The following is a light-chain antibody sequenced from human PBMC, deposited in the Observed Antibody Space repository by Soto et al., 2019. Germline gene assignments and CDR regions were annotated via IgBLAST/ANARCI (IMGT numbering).Light chain of an antibody. CDR1: SRDVGGYNY. V-gene: IGLV2-8*01. Sequence: QSALTQPPSASGSPGQSVTISCTGTSRDVGGYNYVSWYQQHPGKAPKLIISEVSKRPSGVPDRFSGSKSRNTASLSVSGLQADDEADYFCSSYAGSNNLVFGGGTKLTVL. J-gene: IGLJ3*02. CDR3: SSYAGSNNLV. CDR2: EVS.